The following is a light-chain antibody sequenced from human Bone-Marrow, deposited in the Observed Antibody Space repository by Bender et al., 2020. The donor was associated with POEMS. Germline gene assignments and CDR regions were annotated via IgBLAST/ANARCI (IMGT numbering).Light chain of an antibody. CDR1: NSDVGGYDY. CDR3: CSSAGTYV. CDR2: GVN. V-gene: IGLV2-11*01. J-gene: IGLJ1*01. Sequence: QSALTQPPSVSGSPGQSVTISCTGTNSDVGGYDYVSWYQQHPDKAPKLMIYGVNKRPSGVPDRFSGSKSGNTASLAISGLQAEDEADYFCCSSAGTYVFGTGTEVTVL.